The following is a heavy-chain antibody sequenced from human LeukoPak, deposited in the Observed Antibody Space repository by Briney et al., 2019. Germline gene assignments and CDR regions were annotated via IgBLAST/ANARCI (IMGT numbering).Heavy chain of an antibody. D-gene: IGHD4-17*01. J-gene: IGHJ4*02. CDR3: ARNPVTTKYFDY. Sequence: ASVKVSCKASGYTFTTYYMHWVRQAPGLGLEWMGIINPSGGSTSYAQKFQGRVTMTRDTSTSTVYMELSSLRSEDTAVYYCARNPVTTKYFDYWGQGTLVTVSS. CDR1: GYTFTTYY. CDR2: INPSGGST. V-gene: IGHV1-46*01.